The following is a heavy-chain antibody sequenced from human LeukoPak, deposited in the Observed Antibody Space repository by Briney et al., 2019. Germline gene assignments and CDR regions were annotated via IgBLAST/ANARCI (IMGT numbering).Heavy chain of an antibody. Sequence: SETLSLTGTGPGGSISSYYWSWIRQPPGKGLEWIAYIPDIGSINYNPSLKSRVTISLDTSKNQFSLKLSSVTAADTAVYYCAGHHPRNTVDFWGQGTLVTVSS. CDR1: GGSISSYY. V-gene: IGHV4-59*08. CDR2: IPDIGSI. CDR3: AGHHPRNTVDF. D-gene: IGHD2/OR15-2a*01. J-gene: IGHJ4*02.